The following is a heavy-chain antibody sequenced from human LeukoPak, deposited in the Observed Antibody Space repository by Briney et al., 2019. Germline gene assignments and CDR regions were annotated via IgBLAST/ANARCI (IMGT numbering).Heavy chain of an antibody. CDR3: ATRLLYSSGWYFDY. V-gene: IGHV1-24*01. CDR1: GYTLTELS. Sequence: GASVKVSCKVSGYTLTELSMHWVRQAPGKGLERMGGFDPEDGETIYAQKFQGRVTMTEDTSTDTAYMELSSLRSEDTAVYYCATRLLYSSGWYFDYWGQGTLVTVSS. CDR2: FDPEDGET. D-gene: IGHD6-19*01. J-gene: IGHJ4*02.